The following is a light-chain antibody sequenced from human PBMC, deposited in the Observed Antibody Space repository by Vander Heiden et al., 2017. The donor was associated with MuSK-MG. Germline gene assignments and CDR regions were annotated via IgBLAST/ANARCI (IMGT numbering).Light chain of an antibody. CDR1: QSISSW. V-gene: IGKV1-5*03. Sequence: DIQMTQPPSTLSAPVGDRVTINCRASQSISSWLAWYQQKPGKAPKLLIYEASSLDSGVPSRFGGSGSATEFTLTIIILQPDDFATYYCHQDNGYPLTFGGGTKVEIK. J-gene: IGKJ4*01. CDR3: HQDNGYPLT. CDR2: EAS.